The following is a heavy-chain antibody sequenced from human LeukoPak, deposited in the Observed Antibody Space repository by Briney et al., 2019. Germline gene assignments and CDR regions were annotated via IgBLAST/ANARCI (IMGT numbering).Heavy chain of an antibody. J-gene: IGHJ4*02. CDR2: VNRDGSET. CDR1: GFALSSHW. CDR3: ARDCPRGLWELPLDY. V-gene: IGHV3-7*01. Sequence: GGSLRLSCAASGFALSSHWMTWVRQVPGRGPEWVANVNRDGSETYYLDSVKGRFTISRDNAKNSLYLQMNSLRAEDTAVYYCARDCPRGLWELPLDYWGQGTLVTVSS. D-gene: IGHD1-26*01.